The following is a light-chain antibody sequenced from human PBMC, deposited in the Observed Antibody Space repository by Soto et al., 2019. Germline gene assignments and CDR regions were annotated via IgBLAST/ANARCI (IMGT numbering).Light chain of an antibody. Sequence: DIQMTQSPSTLSASVGDRVTITCRASQSISSWLAWYQQKPGKAPKLLIYDASSLESGVPSRFSGSGSGTEFTNSISCQKPDEFSASYCQRHYSYYTFGKGNQLEI. J-gene: IGKJ2*01. CDR3: QRHYSYYT. CDR2: DAS. CDR1: QSISSW. V-gene: IGKV1-5*01.